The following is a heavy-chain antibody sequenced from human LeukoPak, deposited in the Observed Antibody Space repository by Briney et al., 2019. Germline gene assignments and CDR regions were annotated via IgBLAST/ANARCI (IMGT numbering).Heavy chain of an antibody. V-gene: IGHV4-59*01. CDR1: GGSISSYY. J-gene: IGHJ4*02. D-gene: IGHD2-15*01. CDR2: IYYSGST. CDR3: ASCSGGYYNYFDW. Sequence: SETLSLTCTVSGGSISSYYWSWIRQPPGKGLEWIGYIYYSGSTNYNPSLKSRVTISVDTSKNQFSLKLSSVTAADTAMYYCASCSGGYYNYFDWWGQGTLVTVSP.